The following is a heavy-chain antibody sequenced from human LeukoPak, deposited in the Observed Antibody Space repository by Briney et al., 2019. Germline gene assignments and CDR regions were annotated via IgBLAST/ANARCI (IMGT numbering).Heavy chain of an antibody. CDR2: ITHSGST. CDR3: ARGLSSMDV. Sequence: PSETLSLTCAVYGGSFSSYYWSWIRQPPGKGLEWIGEITHSGSTNYDPSLRSRVTISVDTSKNHFSLKLNSVTAADTAVYYCARGLSSMDVWGQGTTVTVSS. D-gene: IGHD6-6*01. J-gene: IGHJ6*02. CDR1: GGSFSSYY. V-gene: IGHV4-34*01.